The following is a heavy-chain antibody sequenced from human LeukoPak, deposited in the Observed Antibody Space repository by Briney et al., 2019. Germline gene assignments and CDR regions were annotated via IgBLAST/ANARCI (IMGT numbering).Heavy chain of an antibody. CDR3: AKGDSQKGGGYYFGY. CDR2: IIGSGSST. V-gene: IGHV3-23*01. CDR1: GFTFTIYA. J-gene: IGHJ4*02. Sequence: GGSLRLSCAPSGFTFTIYAMRWVRQAPGRGRGWDSGIIGSGSSTYYADSVKGRFTISRDDTKNTLYLQMITLRAEDTAVFYCAKGDSQKGGGYYFGYWGQGPLVTVSS. D-gene: IGHD3-10*01.